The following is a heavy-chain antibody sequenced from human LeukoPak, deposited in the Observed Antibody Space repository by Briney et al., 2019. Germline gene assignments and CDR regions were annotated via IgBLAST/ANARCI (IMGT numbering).Heavy chain of an antibody. CDR2: IYYSGST. CDR3: ARDEGVGERGAY. D-gene: IGHD3-16*01. Sequence: PSETLSLTCTVSGGSISSYYWSWIRQPPGKGLEWIGYIYYSGSTNYNPSLKSRVTISVDTSKNQFSLKLSSVTAADTAMYYCARDEGVGERGAYWGQGTLVTVSS. V-gene: IGHV4-59*01. J-gene: IGHJ4*02. CDR1: GGSISSYY.